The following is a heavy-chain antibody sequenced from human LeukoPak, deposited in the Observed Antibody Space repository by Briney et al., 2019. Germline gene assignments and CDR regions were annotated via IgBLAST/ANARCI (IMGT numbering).Heavy chain of an antibody. V-gene: IGHV4-34*01. CDR1: GGSFSGYY. CDR3: ARGPYRGFDY. J-gene: IGHJ4*02. Sequence: SETLSLTCAVYGGSFSGYYWSWIRRPPGKGLEWIGEINHSGSTNYNPSLKSRVTISVDTSKNQFSLKLSSVTAADTAVYYCARGPYRGFDYWGQGTLATVSS. CDR2: INHSGST. D-gene: IGHD1-14*01.